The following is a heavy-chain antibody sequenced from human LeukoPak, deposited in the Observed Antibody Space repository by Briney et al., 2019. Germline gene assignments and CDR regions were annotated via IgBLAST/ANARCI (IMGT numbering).Heavy chain of an antibody. D-gene: IGHD4-17*01. Sequence: ASVPVSCKASGGTFSSYAISWVRQAAGQGLEGVGRILPFFCTANYAQKLQGRVTITTDESTSTVYMEPSSLRSEDTAVYYCAREGEGAYGDYQNYWGQGTLVTVSS. CDR2: ILPFFCTA. CDR1: GGTFSSYA. CDR3: AREGEGAYGDYQNY. J-gene: IGHJ4*02. V-gene: IGHV1-69*05.